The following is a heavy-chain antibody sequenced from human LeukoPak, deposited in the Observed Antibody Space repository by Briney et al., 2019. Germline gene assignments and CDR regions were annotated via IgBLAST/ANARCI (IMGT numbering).Heavy chain of an antibody. CDR2: IQYDGNNK. V-gene: IGHV3-30*02. CDR3: AEDRGLKTVSPYYFDY. Sequence: GGSLRLSCAASGFTFSSYGMHWVRQAPGKGLEWVAFIQYDGNNKYYADSVKGRFTISGDNSKNTLYLQMNSLRPEDTAVYYCAEDRGLKTVSPYYFDYWGQGTLVTVSS. J-gene: IGHJ4*02. D-gene: IGHD2-21*02. CDR1: GFTFSSYG.